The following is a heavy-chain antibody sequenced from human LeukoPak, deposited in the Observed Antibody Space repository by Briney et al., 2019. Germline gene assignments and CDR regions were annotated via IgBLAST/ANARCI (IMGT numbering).Heavy chain of an antibody. V-gene: IGHV4-59*01. CDR2: FYYCWST. J-gene: IGHJ4*02. CDR1: GGFFSSYH. CDR3: LSVRRDPNYQLLSGSFDY. Sequence: SEPLSLTCTVSGGFFSSYHWRWLRQPPGKGLEWIGYFYYCWSTNYHPSLKSRVTISVDQSKDQFSLTLSSVTAAGTAVYFFLSVRRDPNYQLLSGSFDYGGRGPLITVSA. D-gene: IGHD2-2*01.